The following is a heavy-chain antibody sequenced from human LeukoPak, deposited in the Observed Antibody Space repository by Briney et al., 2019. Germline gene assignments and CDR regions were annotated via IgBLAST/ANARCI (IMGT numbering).Heavy chain of an antibody. D-gene: IGHD1-26*01. CDR3: ARSSPGVGSFFLDG. CDR1: QFSFSSFD. CDR2: IWYDGSTK. J-gene: IGHJ5*02. Sequence: RPGGSLRLSCAASQFSFSSFDMCWLRQPAGKGLEWVAVIWYDGSTKYHGDSVKGRFTISRDNSKNTLYLQINSLIAEDTAVYYCARSSPGVGSFFLDGWGQGARVTFSS. V-gene: IGHV3-33*01.